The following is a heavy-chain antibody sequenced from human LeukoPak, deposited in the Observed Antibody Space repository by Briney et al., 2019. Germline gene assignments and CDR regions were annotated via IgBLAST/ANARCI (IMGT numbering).Heavy chain of an antibody. J-gene: IGHJ4*02. CDR2: ITWNSDSV. V-gene: IGHV3-9*01. CDR1: GFTFDHYS. CDR3: ARLVTTLDY. D-gene: IGHD1-14*01. Sequence: GGSLRLSCAASGFTFDHYSMHWVRRAPGKGLEWVAGITWNSDSVGYGDSVKGRFTISRDNAKNSLYQQMNSLRAEGTAVYYCARLVTTLDYWGQGTLVTVSS.